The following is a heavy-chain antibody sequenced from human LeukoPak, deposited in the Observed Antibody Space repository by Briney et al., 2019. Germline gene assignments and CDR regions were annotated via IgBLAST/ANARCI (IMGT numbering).Heavy chain of an antibody. CDR3: ASGYSSGCDAFDI. D-gene: IGHD6-19*01. Sequence: GGSLRLSCAASGFTFSSYGMHWVRQAPGKGLEWVAFIRYDGSNKYYADSVKGRFTISRDNAKNSLYLQMNSLRAEDTAVYYCASGYSSGCDAFDIWGQGTMVTVSS. J-gene: IGHJ3*02. CDR2: IRYDGSNK. V-gene: IGHV3-30*02. CDR1: GFTFSSYG.